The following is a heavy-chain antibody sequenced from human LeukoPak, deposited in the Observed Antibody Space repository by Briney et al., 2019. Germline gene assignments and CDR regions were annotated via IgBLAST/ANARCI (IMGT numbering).Heavy chain of an antibody. CDR3: AKDRRERMSGSFPADY. J-gene: IGHJ4*02. Sequence: GGSLRLSCAASGFTFSSYSFNWVRQVPGKGLEWVSSITTTFYTYYTDSVKGRFTISRDNAKNSLYLQMNSLRAEDTAVYYCAKDRRERMSGSFPADYWGQGTLVTVSS. D-gene: IGHD1-26*01. V-gene: IGHV3-21*04. CDR2: ITTTFYT. CDR1: GFTFSSYS.